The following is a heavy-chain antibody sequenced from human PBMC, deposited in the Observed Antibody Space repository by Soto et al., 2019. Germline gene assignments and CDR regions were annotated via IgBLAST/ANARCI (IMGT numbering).Heavy chain of an antibody. J-gene: IGHJ4*02. CDR2: ISYDGSYK. CDR3: ARPLREGGLCY. D-gene: IGHD2-15*01. CDR1: GFTFSTYG. V-gene: IGHV3-30*03. Sequence: GGSLRLSCAASGFTFSTYGMHWVRQAPGKGLEWVAVISYDGSYKYYADSVKGRLIISRDNSKNTLYLQMNSLRAEDTAVYYCARPLREGGLCYWGQGTLVTVSS.